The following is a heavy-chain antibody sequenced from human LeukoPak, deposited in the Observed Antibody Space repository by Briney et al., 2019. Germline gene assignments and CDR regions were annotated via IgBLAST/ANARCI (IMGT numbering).Heavy chain of an antibody. CDR2: ISGSGGST. J-gene: IGHJ4*02. CDR3: AKNVSISSGWYLDY. CDR1: GFTFSSYA. V-gene: IGHV3-23*01. D-gene: IGHD6-19*01. Sequence: GGSLRLSCAASGFTFSSYAMSWVRQAPGKELERVSAISGSGGSTYYADSVKGRFTISRDNSKNTLYLQMNSLRAEDTAIYYCAKNVSISSGWYLDYWGQGTLVTVSS.